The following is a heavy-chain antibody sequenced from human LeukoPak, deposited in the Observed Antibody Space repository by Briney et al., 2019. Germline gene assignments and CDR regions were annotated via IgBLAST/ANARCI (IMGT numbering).Heavy chain of an antibody. J-gene: IGHJ4*02. Sequence: SGGSLRLSCAASAFTVSTNHMSWVRQAPGKGLEWVSYIRSSGYPIHYADSVKGRFTISRDNAKSSVYLQMNSLRDEDTAVYYCVRDPDALDYWGQGTLVTVSS. CDR2: IRSSGYPI. CDR1: AFTVSTNH. CDR3: VRDPDALDY. V-gene: IGHV3-48*02.